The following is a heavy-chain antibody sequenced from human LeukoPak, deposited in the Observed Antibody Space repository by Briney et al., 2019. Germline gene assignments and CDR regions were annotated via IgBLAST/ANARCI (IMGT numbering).Heavy chain of an antibody. J-gene: IGHJ4*02. D-gene: IGHD3-22*01. CDR1: GGSISTYY. CDR2: IYHSGST. CDR3: ARAIGGIRYFDN. Sequence: SETLSLTCTVSGGSISTYYWSWIRQPPGKGLEWIGYIYHSGSTKYNPSLKSRVTMSVDTSKNQFSLKLSSVTAADTAVYYCARAIGGIRYFDNWGQGTLVTVSS. V-gene: IGHV4-59*01.